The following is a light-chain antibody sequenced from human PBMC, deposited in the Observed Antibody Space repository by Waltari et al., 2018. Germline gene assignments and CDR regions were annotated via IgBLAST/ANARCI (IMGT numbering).Light chain of an antibody. CDR1: QSIGSL. CDR2: DAS. Sequence: DIQMTQSPSTLSASVGDRVTITCRASQSIGSLLAWYQQKPGKAPKLLIYDASSLESGVPSRFSGSGSGTEFTLTSNSLQPDDFATYSCQQYYSYFTFGGGAKVEIK. J-gene: IGKJ4*01. V-gene: IGKV1-5*01. CDR3: QQYYSYFT.